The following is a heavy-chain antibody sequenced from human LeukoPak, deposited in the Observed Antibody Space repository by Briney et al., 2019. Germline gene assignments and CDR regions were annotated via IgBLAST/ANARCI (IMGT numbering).Heavy chain of an antibody. D-gene: IGHD2-21*01. CDR2: ISYSGST. V-gene: IGHV4-39*01. J-gene: IGHJ4*02. Sequence: SEPLSLTCTVSDGSISSNDYYWGWIRQPPGKGLEWIGSISYSGSTYYKPSLKSRVTISVDTSKNQLSLKLSSVTAADTAVYYCARRCAGGDCYGAFDYWGQGTLVTVSS. CDR3: ARRCAGGDCYGAFDY. CDR1: DGSISSNDYY.